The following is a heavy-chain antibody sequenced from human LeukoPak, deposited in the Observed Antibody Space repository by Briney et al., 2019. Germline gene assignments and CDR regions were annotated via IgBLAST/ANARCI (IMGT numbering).Heavy chain of an antibody. CDR3: ARDEDGYDYFY. CDR2: IIPIFGTA. Sequence: GASVKVSCKASGGTFGSYAIGWVRQAPGQGLEWMGGIIPIFGTANYAQKFQGRVTITADKSTSTAYMELSSLRSEDTAVYYCARDEDGYDYFYWGQGTLVTVSS. D-gene: IGHD5-12*01. V-gene: IGHV1-69*06. CDR1: GGTFGSYA. J-gene: IGHJ4*02.